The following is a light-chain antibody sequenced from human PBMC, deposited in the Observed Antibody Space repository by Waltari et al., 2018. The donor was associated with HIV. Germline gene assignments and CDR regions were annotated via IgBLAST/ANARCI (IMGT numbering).Light chain of an antibody. Sequence: DIVMMQSPGTLSVSPGERATLSCRASQSVSRNLAWYQQKPGQPPRLLIYGASTRATGIPARFSATGSGTEFTLTISSLQSEDFAVYYCQQYNISPPLTFGGGTKVEMK. CDR1: QSVSRN. CDR3: QQYNISPPLT. CDR2: GAS. V-gene: IGKV3-15*01. J-gene: IGKJ4*01.